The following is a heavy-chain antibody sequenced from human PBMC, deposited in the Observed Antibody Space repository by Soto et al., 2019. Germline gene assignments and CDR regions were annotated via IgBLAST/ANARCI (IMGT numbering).Heavy chain of an antibody. CDR3: ARDRARNQDSMTTVTNLGYYYYYMDV. V-gene: IGHV3-33*01. CDR2: IWYDGSNK. CDR1: GFTFSSYG. D-gene: IGHD4-17*01. J-gene: IGHJ6*03. Sequence: QVQLVESGGGVVQPGRSLRLSCAASGFTFSSYGMHWVRQAPGKGLEWVSVIWYDGSNKYYADSVKGRFTISRDNSKNTLYLQMNSLRAEDTAVYYCARDRARNQDSMTTVTNLGYYYYYMDVWGKGTTVTVSS.